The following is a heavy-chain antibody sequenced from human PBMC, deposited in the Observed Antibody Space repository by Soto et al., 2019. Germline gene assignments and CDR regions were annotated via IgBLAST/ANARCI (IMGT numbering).Heavy chain of an antibody. D-gene: IGHD6-19*01. CDR2: MNHSGST. V-gene: IGHV4-34*01. Sequence: QVQLQQWGAGLLKTSETLSLKCAVYGGSLSGYYWSWIRQPPGKGLEWIGEMNHSGSTTYNPSLKSRAVISLDMSKNQVSLNLTSVIAADTAVYYCARGAVEFTSGWMKVKGDFDIWGRGTLVAVSS. J-gene: IGHJ2*01. CDR1: GGSLSGYY. CDR3: ARGAVEFTSGWMKVKGDFDI.